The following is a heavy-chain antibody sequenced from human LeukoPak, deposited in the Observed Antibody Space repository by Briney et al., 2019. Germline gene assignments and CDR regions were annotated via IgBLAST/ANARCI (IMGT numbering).Heavy chain of an antibody. CDR1: GFTFSSYE. D-gene: IGHD1-1*01. V-gene: IGHV3-48*03. J-gene: IGHJ4*02. Sequence: GGSLRLSCAASGFTFSSYEMNWVRQAPGKGLEWVSDISSSGSTIDYADSVKGRFTISRDNAKNSLYLQMNSLRAGDTAVYYCVFRANGIDYWGQGTLVTVSS. CDR2: ISSSGSTI. CDR3: VFRANGIDY.